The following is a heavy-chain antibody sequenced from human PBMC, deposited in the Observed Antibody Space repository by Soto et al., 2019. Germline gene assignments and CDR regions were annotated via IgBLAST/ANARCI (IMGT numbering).Heavy chain of an antibody. CDR1: GGSISSGGYY. CDR3: ARGRESRGYSYGLRFDP. J-gene: IGHJ5*02. CDR2: IYYSGST. Sequence: QVQLQESGPGLVKPSQTLSLTCTVSGGSISSGGYYWSWIRQHPGKGLEWIGYIYYSGSTYYNPYLKSRVTISVDTSKNQFSLKLSSVTAADTAVYYCARGRESRGYSYGLRFDPWGQGTLVTVSS. D-gene: IGHD5-18*01. V-gene: IGHV4-31*03.